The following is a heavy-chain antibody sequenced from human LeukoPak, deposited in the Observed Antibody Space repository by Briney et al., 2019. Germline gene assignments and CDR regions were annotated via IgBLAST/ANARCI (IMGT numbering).Heavy chain of an antibody. CDR3: ARLGTYGSGSYSSFDAFYI. J-gene: IGHJ3*02. Sequence: PGGSLRLSCAASGFTFSSYWMSWVRQAPGKGLEWVANIKQDGSEKYYVDSVKGRFTISRDNAKNSLYLQMNSLRAEDTAVYYCARLGTYGSGSYSSFDAFYIWGQGTMVTVSS. CDR2: IKQDGSEK. CDR1: GFTFSSYW. V-gene: IGHV3-7*01. D-gene: IGHD3-10*01.